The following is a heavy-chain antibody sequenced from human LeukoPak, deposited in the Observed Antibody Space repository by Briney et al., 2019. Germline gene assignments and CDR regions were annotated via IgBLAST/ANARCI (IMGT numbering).Heavy chain of an antibody. CDR1: GFTFSDYW. CDR2: IKQDGSEK. V-gene: IGHV3-7*01. J-gene: IGHJ4*02. CDR3: ARSTYDFDY. Sequence: PGGSLRLFCAASGFTFSDYWLSWVRQAPGKGLEWVANIKQDGSEKYYVDSVKGRFAISRDDARNSLYLQMNSLRAEDTAVYYCARSTYDFDYWAQGTLVTVSS. D-gene: IGHD2-2*01.